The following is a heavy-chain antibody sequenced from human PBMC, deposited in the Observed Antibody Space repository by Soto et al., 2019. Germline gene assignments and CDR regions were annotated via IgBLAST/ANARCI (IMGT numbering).Heavy chain of an antibody. V-gene: IGHV3-21*01. Sequence: LGLSGAGSGVTFSTYAMNWVLQAPGKGLEWVSSISSTSSFRYYADSVKGRFTISRDNAKNSLYLQMNSLRAQDTALYYCARGPTGPDGYKLDFQQCGQRTPVTVSS. D-gene: IGHD5-12*01. CDR2: ISSTSSFR. J-gene: IGHJ1*01. CDR1: GVTFSTYA. CDR3: ARGPTGPDGYKLDFQQ.